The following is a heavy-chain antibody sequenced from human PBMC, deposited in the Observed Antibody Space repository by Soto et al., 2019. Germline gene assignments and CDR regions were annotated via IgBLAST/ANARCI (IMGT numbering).Heavy chain of an antibody. D-gene: IGHD6-19*01. CDR2: MNPSTGNT. CDR1: GYTFTSYD. V-gene: IGHV1-8*01. Sequence: GASVKVSFKASGYTFTSYDIIWVLQATGQGLEWMGWMNPSTGNTDSAEKFQGRLTMTRNTSISTVYMELSSLSFEDTAVYYCARGRIIVAGGFDPWGQGTLVTVSS. CDR3: ARGRIIVAGGFDP. J-gene: IGHJ5*02.